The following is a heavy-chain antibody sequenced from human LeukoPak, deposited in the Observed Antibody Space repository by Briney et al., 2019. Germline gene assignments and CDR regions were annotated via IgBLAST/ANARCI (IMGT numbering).Heavy chain of an antibody. CDR3: AHSPKKRFDY. D-gene: IGHD3-10*01. CDR1: GFSLSTSGVG. CDR2: IYWNDDK. Sequence: SGPTLLHPTPALTLTFTFSGFSLSTSGVGVGWIRQPPGKALEWLALIYWNDDKRYIPSLESRLTITKDTSKNQVVLTMTNMGPVDTATYYCAHSPKKRFDYWGQGTLVTVSS. J-gene: IGHJ4*02. V-gene: IGHV2-5*01.